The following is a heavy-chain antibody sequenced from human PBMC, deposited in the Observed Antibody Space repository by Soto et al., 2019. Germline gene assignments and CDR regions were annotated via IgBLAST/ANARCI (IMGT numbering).Heavy chain of an antibody. Sequence: QVQLQQWGAGLLKPSETLSLTCVVYDGSFSGFYWSWIRQPPGKGLEWIGGGDRSGSTNYNPSLRIRVTISVDTSKSQISLKLNSVTAADTAVYYCARDWYFDLCGRGTLVTVSS. CDR1: DGSFSGFY. J-gene: IGHJ2*01. V-gene: IGHV4-34*01. CDR3: ARDWYFDL. CDR2: GDRSGST.